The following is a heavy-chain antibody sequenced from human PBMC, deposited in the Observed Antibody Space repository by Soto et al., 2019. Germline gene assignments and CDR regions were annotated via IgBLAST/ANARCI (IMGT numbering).Heavy chain of an antibody. CDR3: ARPHMVRDPSGAFDI. V-gene: IGHV4-59*08. D-gene: IGHD3-10*01. CDR1: GGSISSYY. Sequence: SETLSLTCTVSGGSISSYYWSWIRQPPGKGLEWIGYIYYGGSTNYNPSLKSRVTISVDTSKNQFSLKLSSVTAADTAVYYCARPHMVRDPSGAFDIWGQGTMVTVSS. J-gene: IGHJ3*02. CDR2: IYYGGST.